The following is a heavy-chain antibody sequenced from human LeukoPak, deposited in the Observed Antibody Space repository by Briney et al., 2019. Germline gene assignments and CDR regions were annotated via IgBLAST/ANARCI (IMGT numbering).Heavy chain of an antibody. CDR2: INADGSTA. CDR3: VVVVEPPDSDGFDV. CDR1: GFTFGNSL. J-gene: IGHJ3*01. D-gene: IGHD1-14*01. V-gene: IGHV3-74*01. Sequence: GGSLRLSCAASGFTFGNSLVHWVRQAPGKGLVWVSLINADGSTATSADSVKGRFTISRDHAMNTLSLQMNSLQIEDPAVYYCVVVVEPPDSDGFDVWGQGTVINVSS.